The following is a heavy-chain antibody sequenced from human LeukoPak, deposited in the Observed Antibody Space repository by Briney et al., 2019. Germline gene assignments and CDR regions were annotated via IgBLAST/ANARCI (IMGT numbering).Heavy chain of an antibody. V-gene: IGHV4-59*08. CDR3: ARSPFGRTIFGVVIIPDLFDY. D-gene: IGHD3-3*01. CDR1: GGSISSYY. Sequence: SETLSLTCTVSGGSISSYYWSWIRQPPGKGLEWIGYIYYSGSTNCNPSLKSRVTISVDTSKNQFSLKLSSVTAADTAVYYCARSPFGRTIFGVVIIPDLFDYWGQGTLVTVSS. CDR2: IYYSGST. J-gene: IGHJ4*02.